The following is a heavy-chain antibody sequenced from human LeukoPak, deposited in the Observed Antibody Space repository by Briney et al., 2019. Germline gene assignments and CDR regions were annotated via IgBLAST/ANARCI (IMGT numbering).Heavy chain of an antibody. Sequence: SETLSLTCTVSGGSISSYYWSWIRQPPGKGLEWIGYIYYSVTTNYNPSLKSRVTISVDTSKNQFSLKLSSVAAADTAMYYCARHHRIAAAGFFDYWGQGTLVTVSS. CDR2: IYYSVTT. V-gene: IGHV4-59*08. D-gene: IGHD6-13*01. CDR3: ARHHRIAAAGFFDY. CDR1: GGSISSYY. J-gene: IGHJ4*02.